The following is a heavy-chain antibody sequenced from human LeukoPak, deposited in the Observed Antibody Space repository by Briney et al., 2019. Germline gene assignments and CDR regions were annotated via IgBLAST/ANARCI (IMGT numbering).Heavy chain of an antibody. D-gene: IGHD4-17*01. CDR1: GYIFTSYG. CDR3: ARNYGDYVYYFDY. Sequence: GASVKVSCKASGYIFTSYGISWVRQAPGQGLEWMGGIIPIFGTANYAQKFQGRVTITTDESTSTAYMELSSLRSEDTAVYYCARNYGDYVYYFDYWGQGTLVTVSS. CDR2: IIPIFGTA. V-gene: IGHV1-69*05. J-gene: IGHJ4*02.